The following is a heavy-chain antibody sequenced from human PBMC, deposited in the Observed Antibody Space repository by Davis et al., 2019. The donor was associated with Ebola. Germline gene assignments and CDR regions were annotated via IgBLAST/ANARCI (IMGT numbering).Heavy chain of an antibody. J-gene: IGHJ5*01. CDR2: IAAAGDT. D-gene: IGHD6-13*01. V-gene: IGHV3-13*01. CDR3: ARTGLGSTWVDC. CDR1: GFTFRCYD. Sequence: ASLIISCAASGFTFRCYDLHWLRQATGEGLEWVSAIAAAGDTYYPVSVKGRFTISRENAKDPLYLQMNSLKAEATSGYYCARTGLGSTWVDCWGQGILVTVSS.